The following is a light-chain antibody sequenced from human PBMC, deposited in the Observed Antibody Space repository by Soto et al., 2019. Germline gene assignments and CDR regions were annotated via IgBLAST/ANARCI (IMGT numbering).Light chain of an antibody. V-gene: IGKV3D-15*01. Sequence: EIVLTQSPGTLSLSPGERATLSCRAIQSVSSSYLAWYQQKPGQAPRLLIYGASSRATGIPARFSGSGSGTEFTLTISSLQSKDFAVYYCQQYNNWHPLTFGGGTKVDIK. CDR1: QSVSSSY. J-gene: IGKJ4*01. CDR3: QQYNNWHPLT. CDR2: GAS.